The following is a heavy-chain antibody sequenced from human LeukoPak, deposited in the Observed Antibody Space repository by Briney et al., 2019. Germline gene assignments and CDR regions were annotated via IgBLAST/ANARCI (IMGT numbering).Heavy chain of an antibody. CDR3: AKGGIHRGYYFYCMDV. D-gene: IGHD2/OR15-2a*01. V-gene: IGHV3-9*01. Sequence: GGSLRLSCAASGFTFDDYAMHWVRQAPGKGLEWVSGISWNSDKIGYADSVKGRFTISRDNAKNSLYLQMNSLRPEDTDLYYCAKGGIHRGYYFYCMDVWGKGTTVTISS. CDR1: GFTFDDYA. J-gene: IGHJ6*03. CDR2: ISWNSDKI.